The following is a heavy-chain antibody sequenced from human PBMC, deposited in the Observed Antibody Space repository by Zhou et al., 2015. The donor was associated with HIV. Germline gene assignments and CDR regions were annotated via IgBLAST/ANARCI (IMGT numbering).Heavy chain of an antibody. CDR2: INPNSGGT. V-gene: IGHV1-2*02. J-gene: IGHJ5*02. Sequence: QVQLVQSGAEVKKPGASLKVSCKASGYTFTGYYMHWVRQAPGQGLEWMGWINPNSGGTNYAQKFQGRVTMTRDTSISTAYVELSRLTSDDTAMYYCANAIRGXQTGPFDPWGQGTLVTVSS. D-gene: IGHD3-10*01. CDR1: GYTFTGYY. CDR3: ANAIRGXQTGPFDP.